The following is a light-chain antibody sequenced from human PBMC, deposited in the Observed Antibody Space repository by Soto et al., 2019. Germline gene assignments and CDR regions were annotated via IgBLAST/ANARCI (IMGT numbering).Light chain of an antibody. CDR1: QDITSY. Sequence: DIQLTQSPSFLSASVGDRVTLTCRASQDITSYLAWYQQKPGKAPKLLIYAASTLQGGVPSRFSGSGSGTEFTLTISSLQPEDFATYYCQQLNSYPVTFGGGTKV. CDR3: QQLNSYPVT. V-gene: IGKV1-9*01. CDR2: AAS. J-gene: IGKJ4*01.